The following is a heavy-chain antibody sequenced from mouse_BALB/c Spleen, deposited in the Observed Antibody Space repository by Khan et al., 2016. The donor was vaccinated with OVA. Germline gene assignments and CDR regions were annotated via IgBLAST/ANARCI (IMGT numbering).Heavy chain of an antibody. Sequence: QVQLKESGPGLVAPSQSLSITCTVSGFSLTGYGVNWVRQPPGKGLEWLGMIWGDGSTDYNSALKSRLSISKDNSKSQVFLEMNSLQTDDTAMYFCARQPYYHYNIMDYWGQGTSVTVSS. V-gene: IGHV2-6-7*01. CDR2: IWGDGST. D-gene: IGHD2-10*01. CDR3: ARQPYYHYNIMDY. CDR1: GFSLTGYG. J-gene: IGHJ4*01.